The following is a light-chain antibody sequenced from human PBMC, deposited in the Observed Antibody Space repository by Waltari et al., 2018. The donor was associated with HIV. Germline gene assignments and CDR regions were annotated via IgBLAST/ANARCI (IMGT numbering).Light chain of an antibody. CDR1: QSVNSY. CDR2: DAS. V-gene: IGKV3-11*01. CDR3: QQRRTWPWT. Sequence: EIVLTQSPATLSLSPGERATLSCRASQSVNSYLAWYQQRPGQAPRLLIYDASNRAPGIAARFGGSGHGTDFTLTISSLEPEDFAVYYCQQRRTWPWTFGQGTKVEI. J-gene: IGKJ1*01.